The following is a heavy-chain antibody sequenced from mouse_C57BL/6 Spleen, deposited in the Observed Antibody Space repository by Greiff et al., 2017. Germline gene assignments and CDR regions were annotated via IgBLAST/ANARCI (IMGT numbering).Heavy chain of an antibody. J-gene: IGHJ2*01. CDR2: IYPGSGST. D-gene: IGHD1-1*01. CDR1: GYTFTSYW. CDR3: ARQFPYYYGSSYYVDY. Sequence: QVQLQQPGAELVKPGASVKMSCKASGYTFTSYWITWVKQRPGQGLEWIGDIYPGSGSTNYNEKFQSKATLTVDTSSSTAYLQLRSLTSEDSAVYYCARQFPYYYGSSYYVDYWGQGTTLTVSS. V-gene: IGHV1-55*01.